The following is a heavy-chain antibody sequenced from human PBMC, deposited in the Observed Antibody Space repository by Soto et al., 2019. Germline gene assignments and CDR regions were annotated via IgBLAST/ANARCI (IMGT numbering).Heavy chain of an antibody. D-gene: IGHD4-17*01. J-gene: IGHJ2*01. CDR1: GFTFSSYA. CDR3: AKRYGDGWYFDL. Sequence: EVQPLESGGGLVQPGGSLRLSCAASGFTFSSYAMSWVRQAPGKGLEWVSAISGSGGSTYYADSVKGRFTISRDNSKNTLYLQMNSLRAEDTAVYYCAKRYGDGWYFDLWGRGTLVTVSS. V-gene: IGHV3-23*01. CDR2: ISGSGGST.